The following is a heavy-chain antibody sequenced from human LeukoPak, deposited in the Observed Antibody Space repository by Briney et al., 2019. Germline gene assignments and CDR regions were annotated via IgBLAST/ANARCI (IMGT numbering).Heavy chain of an antibody. CDR2: INPSGGST. D-gene: IGHD6-13*01. CDR3: ARVFSSLGGYYYYYMDV. J-gene: IGHJ6*03. Sequence: ASVKVSCKASGYTFTSYYIHWVRQAPGQGLEWMGIINPSGGSTNYAQKFQGRVTMTRDTSTSTVYMELSSLRSEDSAVYYCARVFSSLGGYYYYYMDVWGKGTTVTVSS. CDR1: GYTFTSYY. V-gene: IGHV1-46*01.